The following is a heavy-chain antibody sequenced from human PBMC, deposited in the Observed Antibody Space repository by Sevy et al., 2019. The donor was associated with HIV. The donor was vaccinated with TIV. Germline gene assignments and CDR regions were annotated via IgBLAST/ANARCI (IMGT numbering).Heavy chain of an antibody. CDR1: GFTFSNYA. Sequence: GGSLRLSCSASGFTFSNYAMHWVRQAPGKGLEWVAVISYDGSNKYYADSVKGRFTISRDNSKNTLYLQMNSLRAEDTAVYYCARREITIFGVVESRNYYYGMDVWGQGTTVTVSS. V-gene: IGHV3-30*04. J-gene: IGHJ6*02. CDR2: ISYDGSNK. D-gene: IGHD3-3*01. CDR3: ARREITIFGVVESRNYYYGMDV.